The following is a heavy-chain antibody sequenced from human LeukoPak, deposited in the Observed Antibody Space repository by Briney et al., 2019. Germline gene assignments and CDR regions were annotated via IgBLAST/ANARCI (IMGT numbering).Heavy chain of an antibody. CDR2: IYTSGRT. Sequence: SETLSLTCTVSGGSISSYYWSWLRQPAGKGLEWIGRIYTSGRTNYNPSLRSRVTMSVDTSKNQFSLKLSSVTAAGTAVYYCARDWAYLKSDYYDSIGGMDVWGQGTTVTVSS. V-gene: IGHV4-4*07. D-gene: IGHD3-22*01. CDR3: ARDWAYLKSDYYDSIGGMDV. J-gene: IGHJ6*02. CDR1: GGSISSYY.